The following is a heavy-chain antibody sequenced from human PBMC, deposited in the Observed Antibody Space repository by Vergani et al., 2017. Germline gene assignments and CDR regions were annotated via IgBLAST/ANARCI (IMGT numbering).Heavy chain of an antibody. CDR1: GGSFSGYY. CDR2: INHSGST. J-gene: IGHJ2*01. V-gene: IGHV4-34*01. CDR3: GRKKRPYCSGGSCYGSYGYFDL. D-gene: IGHD2-15*01. Sequence: QVQLQQWGAGLLKPSETLSLTCAVYGGSFSGYYWSWIRQPPGKGLEWIGEINHSGSTNYHPSLKSRVTISVDTSKNQFSLKLSSVTAAATAVYYCGRKKRPYCSGGSCYGSYGYFDLWGRGTLVTVSS.